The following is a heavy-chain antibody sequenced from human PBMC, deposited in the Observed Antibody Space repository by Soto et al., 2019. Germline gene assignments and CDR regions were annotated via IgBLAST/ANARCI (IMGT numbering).Heavy chain of an antibody. V-gene: IGHV3-23*01. CDR2: VTYSDEKT. Sequence: VQLLESWGGLIQPGGSLRLSCVASGFTFSNYNMNWVRQAPGKGLELVSGVTYSDEKTYYAGSVKGRFTISRDNSNNALYLQMNSLRVEDTAIYFCARDPPGSGPDFDSWGQGTLVSVSS. CDR3: ARDPPGSGPDFDS. J-gene: IGHJ4*02. D-gene: IGHD6-19*01. CDR1: GFTFSNYN.